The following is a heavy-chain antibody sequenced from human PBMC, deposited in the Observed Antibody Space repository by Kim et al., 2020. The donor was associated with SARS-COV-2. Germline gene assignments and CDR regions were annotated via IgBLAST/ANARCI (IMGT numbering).Heavy chain of an antibody. CDR1: GGSFSGYS. CDR3: AVAERHYFDSDTYYKRGGRRFCSVDV. D-gene: IGHD3-10*01. V-gene: IGHV4-34*01. Sequence: SETLSLTCAVYGGSFSGYSWSWIRQPPGKGLEWIGEINHSGSTDYNPSLKSRVTISVDMAKKQFSLNLSSVTAAETAVYYCAVAERHYFDSDTYYKRGGRRFCSVDVWGQGTTATVSS. J-gene: IGHJ6*02. CDR2: INHSGST.